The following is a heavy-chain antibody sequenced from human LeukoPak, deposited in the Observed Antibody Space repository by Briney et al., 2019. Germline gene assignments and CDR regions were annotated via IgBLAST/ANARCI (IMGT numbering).Heavy chain of an antibody. D-gene: IGHD5-12*01. Sequence: PRGSLRLSCAASGFTFSSYAMSWVRQAPGKGLEWVSGVSGSGGSTYYADSVKGRFTISRDNSKNTLYLQMNSLRAEDTAVYYCAKDLDIVATITGNWGQGTLGTVSS. CDR3: AKDLDIVATITGN. J-gene: IGHJ4*02. CDR2: VSGSGGST. V-gene: IGHV3-23*01. CDR1: GFTFSSYA.